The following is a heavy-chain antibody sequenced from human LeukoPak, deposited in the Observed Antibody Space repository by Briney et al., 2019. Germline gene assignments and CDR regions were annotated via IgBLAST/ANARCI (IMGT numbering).Heavy chain of an antibody. CDR3: AREVSGRRGDY. J-gene: IGHJ4*02. D-gene: IGHD6-19*01. V-gene: IGHV3-48*04. Sequence: GGSLRLSCAASGFTFSSYSMNWVRQAPGKGLEWVSYISSSSSTIYYADSVKGRFTISRDNAKNSLYLQMNSLTAEDTAVYYCAREVSGRRGDYWGQGTLVTVSS. CDR1: GFTFSSYS. CDR2: ISSSSSTI.